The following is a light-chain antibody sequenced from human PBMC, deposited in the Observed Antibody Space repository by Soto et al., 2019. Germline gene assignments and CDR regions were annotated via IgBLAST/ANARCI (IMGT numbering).Light chain of an antibody. V-gene: IGKV1-33*01. CDR1: QDISNY. CDR2: DAA. Sequence: DIQMTQSPSSLSASVGDRVTITCQASQDISNYLNWYQQKPGKAPKLLIYDAANLETGVPSRFSGSGSGTDFTFDISSLQPEDIATYYCQQYDKLPPITFGQGTRLDIK. CDR3: QQYDKLPPIT. J-gene: IGKJ5*01.